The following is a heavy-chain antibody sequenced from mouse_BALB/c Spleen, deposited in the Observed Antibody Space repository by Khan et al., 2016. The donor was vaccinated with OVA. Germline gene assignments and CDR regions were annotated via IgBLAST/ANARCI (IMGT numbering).Heavy chain of an antibody. V-gene: IGHV1-7*01. D-gene: IGHD1-1*01. CDR1: GYTFINYW. CDR3: ARRGLRWDFDY. CDR2: INPSTGYT. Sequence: VKLLESGAELAKPGASVKLSCKASGYTFINYWILWIKQRPGQGLEWIGYINPSTGYTEYNQNFKDKVTLTADKSSSTAYMQLSSLTSEDSTVYYCARRGLRWDFDYGGQGTTLTVSS. J-gene: IGHJ2*01.